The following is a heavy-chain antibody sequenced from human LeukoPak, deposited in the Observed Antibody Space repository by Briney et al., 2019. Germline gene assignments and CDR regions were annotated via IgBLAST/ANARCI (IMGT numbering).Heavy chain of an antibody. J-gene: IGHJ4*02. CDR3: ARGGRVWWPPGPFDY. D-gene: IGHD1-26*01. V-gene: IGHV4-34*01. CDR2: INHSGST. CDR1: GGSFSGYY. Sequence: SETLSLTCAVYGGSFSGYYWSWIRQPPGKGLEWIGEINHSGSTNYNPSLKSRVTISVDTSKNQFSLKLSSVTAADTAVYYCARGGRVWWPPGPFDYWGQGTLVTVFS.